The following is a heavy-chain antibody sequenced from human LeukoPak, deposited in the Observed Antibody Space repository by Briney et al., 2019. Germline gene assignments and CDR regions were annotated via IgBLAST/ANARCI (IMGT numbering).Heavy chain of an antibody. CDR2: SKSDGSST. CDR1: GFTFSGHW. CDR3: VSFYETY. V-gene: IGHV3-74*01. D-gene: IGHD2/OR15-2a*01. Sequence: PGGSLRLSCAASGFTFSGHWMHWVRQVPGKGLVWVSRSKSDGSSTSYADSVKGRFTISKDNAKNTVYLQMNSLRAEDTAVYYCVSFYETYWGRGTLVTVSS. J-gene: IGHJ4*02.